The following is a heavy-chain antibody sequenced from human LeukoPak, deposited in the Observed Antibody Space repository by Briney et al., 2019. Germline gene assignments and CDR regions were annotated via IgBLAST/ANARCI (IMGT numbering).Heavy chain of an antibody. D-gene: IGHD4-17*01. CDR3: ANMTTVTTIHRQWWCFDL. CDR1: GATFSSYA. V-gene: IGHV1-69*13. CDR2: SIPIFGTA. Sequence: SVKLSCKASGATFSSYAISWVRQAPGQGLEWMGGSIPIFGTANYAQKFQCRVTITADESTSTAYMDLSSLSSEATAGYYCANMTTVTTIHRQWWCFDLWGRGTLVTVSS. J-gene: IGHJ2*01.